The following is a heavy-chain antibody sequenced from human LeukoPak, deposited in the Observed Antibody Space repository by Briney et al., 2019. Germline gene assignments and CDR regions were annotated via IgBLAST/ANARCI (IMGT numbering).Heavy chain of an antibody. CDR3: ARRLTQYDCFDP. CDR2: TYYRSKWHY. Sequence: SQTLSLTCVISGDRVSSNSAAWNWIRQSPSRGLEWLGRTYYRSKWHYDYAESVKRRITVNPDTSKNQFSLQLNSVTPEDTAVYYCARRLTQYDCFDPWGQGILVTVSS. CDR1: GDRVSSNSAA. J-gene: IGHJ5*02. D-gene: IGHD2-2*01. V-gene: IGHV6-1*01.